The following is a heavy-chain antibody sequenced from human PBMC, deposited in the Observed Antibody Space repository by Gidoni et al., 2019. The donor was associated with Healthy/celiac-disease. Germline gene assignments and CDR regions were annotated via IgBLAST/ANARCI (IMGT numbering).Heavy chain of an antibody. CDR2: IYYSGST. CDR1: GGSISSGDYY. J-gene: IGHJ6*03. CDR3: ARDAVRPYYYYYYMDV. V-gene: IGHV4-30-4*01. Sequence: KPSQTLSLTCTVSGGSISSGDYYWSWIRQPPGKGLEWIGYIYYSGSTYYNPSLKSRVTISVDTSKNQFSLKLSSVTAADTAVYYCARDAVRPYYYYYYMDVWGKGTTVTVSS.